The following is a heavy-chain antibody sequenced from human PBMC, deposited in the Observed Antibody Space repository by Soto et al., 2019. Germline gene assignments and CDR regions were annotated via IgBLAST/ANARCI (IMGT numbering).Heavy chain of an antibody. J-gene: IGHJ4*02. V-gene: IGHV4-34*01. CDR1: GGSFSGYY. CDR2: VNHSGTT. Sequence: PSETLSLTCAGYGGSFSGYYWTWIRQSPEKGLEWIGEVNHSGTTYYNPSLKTRVTISVHTPKNQFSLKMSSVTAADTAVYYCARGIGYCSSINCYSSRRLRFDSWGQGTLVTVS. CDR3: ARGIGYCSSINCYSSRRLRFDS. D-gene: IGHD2-2*01.